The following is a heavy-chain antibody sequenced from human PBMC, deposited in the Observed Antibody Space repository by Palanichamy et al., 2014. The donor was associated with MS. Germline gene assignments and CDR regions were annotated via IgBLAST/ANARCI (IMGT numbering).Heavy chain of an antibody. V-gene: IGHV1-3*01. J-gene: IGHJ4*02. CDR1: GYTFTSYA. CDR3: AVQAAAGLYFDY. D-gene: IGHD6-13*01. Sequence: QVQLVQSGAEVKKPGASVKVSCKASGYTFTSYAMHWVRQAPGQRLEWMGWINAGNGNTKYSQKFQGRVTITRDTSASTAYMELSSLRSEDTAVYYCAVQAAAGLYFDYWGQGTLVTVSS. CDR2: INAGNGNT.